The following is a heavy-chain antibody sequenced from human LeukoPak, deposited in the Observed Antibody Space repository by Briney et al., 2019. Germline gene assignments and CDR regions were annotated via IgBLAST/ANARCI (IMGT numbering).Heavy chain of an antibody. V-gene: IGHV3-30*01. CDR3: ARGSNAVAGTTYYYYYMDV. D-gene: IGHD6-19*01. CDR1: GFTLSSYA. CDR2: ISYDGSNK. J-gene: IGHJ6*03. Sequence: GRSQRLSCAASGFTLSSYAMHWVRQAPGKGLEWVAVISYDGSNKYYADSVKGRFTISRDNSKNTLYLQMDSLRAEDTAVYYCARGSNAVAGTTYYYYYMDVWGKGTTVTVSS.